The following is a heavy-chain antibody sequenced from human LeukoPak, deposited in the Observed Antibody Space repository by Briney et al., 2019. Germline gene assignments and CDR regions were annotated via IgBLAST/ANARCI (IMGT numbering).Heavy chain of an antibody. Sequence: SETLSLTCTASGGSVSNGNYYWSWLRQPPGKALEWIGYIYCSGNTNYNPSLEGRVTISVDTSKNHFSVKLSSVTAADTAVYYCARSQNYYGSGDYWSQGTLVTVSS. J-gene: IGHJ4*02. V-gene: IGHV4-61*03. CDR2: IYCSGNT. CDR1: GGSVSNGNYY. CDR3: ARSQNYYGSGDY. D-gene: IGHD3-10*01.